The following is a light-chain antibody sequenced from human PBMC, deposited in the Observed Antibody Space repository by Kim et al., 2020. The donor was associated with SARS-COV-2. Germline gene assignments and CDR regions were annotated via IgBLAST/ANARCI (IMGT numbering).Light chain of an antibody. CDR2: EVN. CDR3: ASYSSSSYIV. Sequence: RSITISGTGTCSDLGTYAVVSWYQQHPGKVPKLLIYEVNKRPPGLSPRFSGSQTGYTASLTISGLQTDDEADYYCASYSSSSYIVVGGGTQLTVL. CDR1: CSDLGTYAV. V-gene: IGLV2-23*02. J-gene: IGLJ7*01.